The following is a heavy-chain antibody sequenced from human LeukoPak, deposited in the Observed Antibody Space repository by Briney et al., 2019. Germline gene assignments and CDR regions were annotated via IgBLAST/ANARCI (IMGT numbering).Heavy chain of an antibody. Sequence: SETLSLTCAVYGGSFSGYYWSWIRQPPGKGLEWIGEINHSGSTNYNPSLKSRVTISVDTSKNQFSLKLSSVTAADTAVYYCAGVDVTMVRGVADYYYYYGMDVWGKGITVTVSS. D-gene: IGHD3-10*01. CDR1: GGSFSGYY. J-gene: IGHJ6*04. CDR2: INHSGST. V-gene: IGHV4-34*01. CDR3: AGVDVTMVRGVADYYYYYGMDV.